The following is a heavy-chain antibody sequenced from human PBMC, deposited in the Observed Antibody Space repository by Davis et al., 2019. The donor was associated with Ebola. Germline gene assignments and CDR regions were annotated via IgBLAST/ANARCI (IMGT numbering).Heavy chain of an antibody. J-gene: IGHJ3*02. V-gene: IGHV1-46*01. D-gene: IGHD6-13*01. CDR3: ARVRQQLVDDGFDM. CDR2: INPTGGGT. Sequence: ASVKVSCKAYGYTFTSYDMYWVRQAPGQGLEWMGIINPTGGGTTYSQKFQGRVTMTRDTSISTAYMQLSSLESEDTAVYYCARVRQQLVDDGFDMWGQGTLVTVSS. CDR1: GYTFTSYD.